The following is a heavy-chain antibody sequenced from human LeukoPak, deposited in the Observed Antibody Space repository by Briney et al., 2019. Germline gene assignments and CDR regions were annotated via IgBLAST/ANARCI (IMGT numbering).Heavy chain of an antibody. CDR3: ARLFSSSWSALGY. CDR2: IYPGDSDT. J-gene: IGHJ4*02. CDR1: GYSFTSYW. Sequence: GESVKISCQGSGYSFTSYWIGWVRQLRGKGLEWMGIIYPGDSDTRYSPSFQGQVTISADKSISAAYLQWSSLKASDTAMYYCARLFSSSWSALGYWGQGTLVTVSS. D-gene: IGHD6-13*01. V-gene: IGHV5-51*01.